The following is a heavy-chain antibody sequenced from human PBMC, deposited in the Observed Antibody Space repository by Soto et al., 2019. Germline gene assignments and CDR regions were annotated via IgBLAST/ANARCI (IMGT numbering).Heavy chain of an antibody. CDR3: AKGRHGDFWSGYFANFDY. V-gene: IGHV3-23*01. J-gene: IGHJ4*02. D-gene: IGHD3-3*01. CDR1: GFTFSSYA. Sequence: GGSLRLSCAASGFTFSSYAMSWVRQAPGKGLEWVSAISGSGGSTYYADSVKGRFTISGDNSKNTLYLQMNSLRAEDTAVYYCAKGRHGDFWSGYFANFDYWGQGTLVTVSS. CDR2: ISGSGGST.